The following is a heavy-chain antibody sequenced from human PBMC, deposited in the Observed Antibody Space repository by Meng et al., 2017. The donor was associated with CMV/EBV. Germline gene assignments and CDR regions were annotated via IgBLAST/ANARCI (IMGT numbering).Heavy chain of an antibody. Sequence: QGQLQRSGPGLVQPSETLSRTCTASGGSISSYYWSWIRQPAGKGLEWIGRIYTSGSTNYNPSLKSRVTMSVDTSKNQFSLKLSSVTAADTAVYYCAREIVVVPAAIDNWFDPWGQGTLVTVSS. V-gene: IGHV4-4*07. CDR3: AREIVVVPAAIDNWFDP. D-gene: IGHD2-2*02. CDR2: IYTSGST. J-gene: IGHJ5*02. CDR1: GGSISSYY.